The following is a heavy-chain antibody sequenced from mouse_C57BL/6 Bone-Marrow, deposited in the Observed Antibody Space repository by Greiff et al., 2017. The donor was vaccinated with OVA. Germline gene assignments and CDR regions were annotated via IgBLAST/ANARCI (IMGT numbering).Heavy chain of an antibody. J-gene: IGHJ2*01. D-gene: IGHD2-1*01. CDR3: ARRRDGKGYFDY. CDR1: GYTFTDYN. V-gene: IGHV1-18*01. CDR2: INPNNGGT. Sequence: VQLQQSGPELVKPGASVKIPCKASGYTFTDYNMDWVKQSHGKSLEWIGDINPNNGGTIYNQKFKGKATLTVDKSSSTAYMQLSSLTYEDSAVYYCARRRDGKGYFDYWGQGTTLTVSS.